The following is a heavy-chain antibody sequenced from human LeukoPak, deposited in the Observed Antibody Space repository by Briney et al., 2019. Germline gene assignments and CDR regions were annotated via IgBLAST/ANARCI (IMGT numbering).Heavy chain of an antibody. D-gene: IGHD3-3*01. V-gene: IGHV3-7*01. CDR2: IKQDGSEK. Sequence: PGGSLRLSCAASGFTFSSYWMTWVRQAPGKGLEWVANIKQDGSEKHYVDSVRGRFTISRDNDRNSLYLQMNSLRAEDMAVYYCARAESIFGVALDAFDIWGQGTMVTVSS. CDR1: GFTFSSYW. J-gene: IGHJ3*02. CDR3: ARAESIFGVALDAFDI.